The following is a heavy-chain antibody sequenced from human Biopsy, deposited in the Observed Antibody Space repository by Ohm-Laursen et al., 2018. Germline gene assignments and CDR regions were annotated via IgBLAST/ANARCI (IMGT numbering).Heavy chain of an antibody. Sequence: SLRLSCTASGFTFSDHYMEWVRQAPGKGLEWVGRSRNKANSYTSVYAASVKGRFTISRDESETSMFLQMSGLKTEDTAAYYCARMFARPGACSGGTCYPGDDYWGQGTLVTVSS. V-gene: IGHV3-72*01. CDR1: GFTFSDHY. CDR3: ARMFARPGACSGGTCYPGDDY. CDR2: SRNKANSYTS. J-gene: IGHJ4*02. D-gene: IGHD2-15*01.